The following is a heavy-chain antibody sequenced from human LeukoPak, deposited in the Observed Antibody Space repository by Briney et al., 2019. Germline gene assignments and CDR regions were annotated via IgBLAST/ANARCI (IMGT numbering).Heavy chain of an antibody. CDR3: ARGLYGSPGDN. CDR1: GFTFSNFL. V-gene: IGHV3-74*01. CDR2: INSDGSST. J-gene: IGHJ4*02. D-gene: IGHD1-26*01. Sequence: GGSLRLSCGASGFTFSNFLMHWVRQVPGKGLVWVSRINSDGSSTSYADSVKGRFTISRDNAKNTLYLQMNSLRAEDTAVYYCARGLYGSPGDNWGQGTLVSVSS.